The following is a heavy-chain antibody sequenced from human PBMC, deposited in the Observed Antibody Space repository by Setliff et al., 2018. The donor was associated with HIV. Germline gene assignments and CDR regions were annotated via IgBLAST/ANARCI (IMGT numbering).Heavy chain of an antibody. CDR3: ARGQGCGGGCHYAFEM. D-gene: IGHD2-21*02. CDR2: IYYSGST. Sequence: SETLSLTCTVSGGSISSHYWSWIRQPPGKGLEWIGSIYYSGSTNYNPSLKSRVTISVDTSKNQFSLKLSSVTAADTAVYYCARGQGCGGGCHYAFEMWGQGTMVTVSS. J-gene: IGHJ3*02. CDR1: GGSISSHY. V-gene: IGHV4-59*11.